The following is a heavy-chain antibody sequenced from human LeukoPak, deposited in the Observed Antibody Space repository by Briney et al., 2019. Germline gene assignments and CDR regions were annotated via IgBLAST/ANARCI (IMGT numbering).Heavy chain of an antibody. CDR2: FDPEDGET. CDR3: ATQGRVATPGEFDY. D-gene: IGHD5-24*01. CDR1: GYTFTGYY. J-gene: IGHJ4*02. V-gene: IGHV1-24*01. Sequence: ASVKVSCKASGYTFTGYYMHWVRQAPGQGLEWMGGFDPEDGETIYAQKFQGRVTMTEDTSTDTAYMELSSLRSEDTAVYYCATQGRVATPGEFDYWGQGTLVTVSS.